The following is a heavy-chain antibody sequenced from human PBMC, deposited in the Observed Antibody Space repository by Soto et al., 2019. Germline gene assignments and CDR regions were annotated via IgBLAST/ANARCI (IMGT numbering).Heavy chain of an antibody. CDR3: SRRAPEGFDP. CDR2: INHSGNT. CDR1: GGSVGTSAYY. Sequence: SETLSLTCAVSGGSVGTSAYYWGWIRQAPGKGLEWIGSINHSGNTYLSPSLKDRVTMSVDTSKNSFSLKLRSATAADTGLYYCSRRAPEGFDPWGQGTLVTVSS. V-gene: IGHV4-39*01. J-gene: IGHJ5*02.